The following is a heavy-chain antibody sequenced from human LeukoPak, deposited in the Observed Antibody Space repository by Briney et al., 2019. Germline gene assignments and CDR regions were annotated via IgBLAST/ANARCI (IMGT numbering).Heavy chain of an antibody. CDR2: IIPIFGTA. CDR3: ARVILWFGELSTQYFDY. J-gene: IGHJ4*02. D-gene: IGHD3-10*01. CDR1: GGTFSSYA. Sequence: ATVKVSCKASGGTFSSYAISWVRQAPGQGLEWMGGIIPIFGTANYAQKFQGRVTITADKSTSTAYMELSSLRSDDTAVYYCARVILWFGELSTQYFDYWGQGTLVTVSS. V-gene: IGHV1-69*06.